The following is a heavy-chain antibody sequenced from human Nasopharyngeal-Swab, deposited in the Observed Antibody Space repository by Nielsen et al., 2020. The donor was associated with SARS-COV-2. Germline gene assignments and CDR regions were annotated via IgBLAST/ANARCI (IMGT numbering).Heavy chain of an antibody. CDR1: GYTFTSYY. CDR2: IYPSGGST. CDR3: ARGGGLTIFGVVTTYYFDY. D-gene: IGHD3-3*01. J-gene: IGHJ4*02. V-gene: IGHV1-46*01. Sequence: ASAKVSCKASGYTFTSYYMHWVRQAPGQGLEWMGIIYPSGGSTSYAQKFQGRVTMTRDTSTSTVYMELSSLRSEDTAVYYCARGGGLTIFGVVTTYYFDYWGQGTLVTVSS.